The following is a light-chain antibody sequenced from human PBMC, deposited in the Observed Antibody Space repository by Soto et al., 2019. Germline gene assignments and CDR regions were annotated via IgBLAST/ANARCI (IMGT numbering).Light chain of an antibody. CDR3: SSYAGSNFVV. V-gene: IGLV2-8*01. CDR1: SSDVGGYNY. Sequence: QSVLTQPPSASGSPGQSVTISCTGTSSDVGGYNYVSWYQQHPGKAPKLMIYEVSKRPSGVPDRFSGSKSGNTASLTVSGLQDEDEADYYCSSYAGSNFVVFGGGTKLTVL. J-gene: IGLJ2*01. CDR2: EVS.